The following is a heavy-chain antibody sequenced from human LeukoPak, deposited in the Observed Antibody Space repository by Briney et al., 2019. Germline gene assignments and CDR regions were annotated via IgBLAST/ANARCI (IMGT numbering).Heavy chain of an antibody. J-gene: IGHJ4*02. Sequence: PGGSLRLSCATSGFSLSSYYMHWVRQAPGKGLEWVANIKQDGDEKYYVDSVKGRFTISRDNAKNSLYLQMNSLRAEDTAIYYCARDREGYCSGGSCYFDYWGQGTLVTVSS. V-gene: IGHV3-7*01. CDR2: IKQDGDEK. CDR3: ARDREGYCSGGSCYFDY. D-gene: IGHD2-15*01. CDR1: GFSLSSYY.